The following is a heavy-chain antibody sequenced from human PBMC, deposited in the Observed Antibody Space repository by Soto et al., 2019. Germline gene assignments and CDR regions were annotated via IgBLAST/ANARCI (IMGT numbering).Heavy chain of an antibody. D-gene: IGHD3-10*01. Sequence: QVQLQESGPGLVKPSQTLSLTCTVSGGSISSGDYYWSWIRQPPGKGLEWIGYIYYSGSTYYNPSLKRRVTISADTSKNQFSLKLSSVTAADTAVYYCASRPYGSGYYFDYWGQGTLVTVSS. J-gene: IGHJ4*02. CDR1: GGSISSGDYY. CDR2: IYYSGST. CDR3: ASRPYGSGYYFDY. V-gene: IGHV4-30-4*01.